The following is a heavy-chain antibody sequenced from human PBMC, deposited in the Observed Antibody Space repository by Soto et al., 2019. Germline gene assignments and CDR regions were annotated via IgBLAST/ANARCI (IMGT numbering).Heavy chain of an antibody. CDR2: IYYSGST. CDR1: GGFISRSSYY. J-gene: IGHJ6*02. V-gene: IGHV4-39*01. D-gene: IGHD5-18*01. Sequence: PSETLSVTYTVSGGFISRSSYYWGWIRQAPGKGLEWIGSIYYSGSTYYNPSLKSRVTISVDTSKSQFSLKLSSVTAADTAVYYCTCIFSCLYCYGFYYYGMDVCGQGTSVTVSS. CDR3: TCIFSCLYCYGFYYYGMDV.